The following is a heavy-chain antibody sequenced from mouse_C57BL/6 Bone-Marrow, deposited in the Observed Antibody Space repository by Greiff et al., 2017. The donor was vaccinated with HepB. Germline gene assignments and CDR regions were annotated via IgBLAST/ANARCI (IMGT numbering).Heavy chain of an antibody. V-gene: IGHV1-76*01. Sequence: QVQLQQSGAELVRPGASVKLSCKASGYTFTDYYINWVKQRPGQGLEWIARIYPGSGNTYYNEKFKGKATLTAEKSSSTAYMQLSSLTSEDSAVYVCAILWFAYWGQGTRVTVSA. J-gene: IGHJ3*01. CDR1: GYTFTDYY. CDR3: AILWFAY. CDR2: IYPGSGNT.